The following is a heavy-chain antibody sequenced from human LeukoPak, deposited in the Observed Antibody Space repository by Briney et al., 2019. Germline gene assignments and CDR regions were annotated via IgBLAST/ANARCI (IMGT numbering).Heavy chain of an antibody. CDR3: TRSFPGIVGAADF. CDR2: IHSSGKT. Sequence: SETLSLTCTVSGGSISSYYWSWIRQSPQKGLEWIAYIHSSGKTNYNPSLKSRVTISVDTSKNQFSLKVTSMTAADTGVYYCTRSFPGIVGAADFWGQGTLVTVSS. CDR1: GGSISSYY. D-gene: IGHD1-26*01. V-gene: IGHV4-59*01. J-gene: IGHJ4*02.